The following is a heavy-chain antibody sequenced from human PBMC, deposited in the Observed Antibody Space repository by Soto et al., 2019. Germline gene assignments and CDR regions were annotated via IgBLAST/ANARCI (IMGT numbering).Heavy chain of an antibody. Sequence: QVQLVESGGGLVKPGGSLRLSCAASGFTFSDYYMSWIRQAPGKGLEWVSYISSSSSYTNYADSVKGRFTISRDNAKNSLYRQMNSLRAVDTAVYYCAGGRRSVDIAAAGTGWFDPWGQGTLVTVSS. J-gene: IGHJ5*02. CDR3: AGGRRSVDIAAAGTGWFDP. D-gene: IGHD6-13*01. CDR2: ISSSSSYT. V-gene: IGHV3-11*05. CDR1: GFTFSDYY.